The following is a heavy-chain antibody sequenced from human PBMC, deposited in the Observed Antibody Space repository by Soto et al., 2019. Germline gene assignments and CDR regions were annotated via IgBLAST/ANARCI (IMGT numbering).Heavy chain of an antibody. CDR3: ARDARVSAVDKRFDP. CDR1: GYSFAGHY. V-gene: IGHV1-2*02. D-gene: IGHD2-2*01. CDR2: INPNTGGT. J-gene: IGHJ5*02. Sequence: QVHLVQSGAEVKKPGASVKVSCKTSGYSFAGHYMHWVRQAPGQGLEWLGWINPNTGGTSYTYKLQGRVAMTRDMSTTTAYLELSRLTSDDTAVYYCARDARVSAVDKRFDPWGQGTLVTVSS.